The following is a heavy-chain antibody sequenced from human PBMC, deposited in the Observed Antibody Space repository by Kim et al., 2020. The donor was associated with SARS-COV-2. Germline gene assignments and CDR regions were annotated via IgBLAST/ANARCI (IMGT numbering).Heavy chain of an antibody. J-gene: IGHJ4*02. Sequence: PSLKRRVTISVDTSKTPFSLRLSSVTAADTAVYYCARSTMITFGGGPFDYWGQGTLVTVSS. V-gene: IGHV4-39*01. D-gene: IGHD3-16*01. CDR3: ARSTMITFGGGPFDY.